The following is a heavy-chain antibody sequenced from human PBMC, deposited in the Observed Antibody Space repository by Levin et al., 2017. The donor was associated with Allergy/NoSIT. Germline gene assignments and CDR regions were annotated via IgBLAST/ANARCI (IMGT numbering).Heavy chain of an antibody. CDR3: ARVRGDRDLAMDV. CDR2: VAPNRGVT. V-gene: IGHV1-2*02. J-gene: IGHJ6*02. D-gene: IGHD3-16*01. Sequence: ASVKVSCKASGYTFTDYYMHWVRQAPGLGLEYMGWVAPNRGVTNYAQKFQGRVTMTRDTSISTAYLTLNSLRSDDTAVYYCARVRGDRDLAMDVWGQGTTVTVSS. CDR1: GYTFTDYY.